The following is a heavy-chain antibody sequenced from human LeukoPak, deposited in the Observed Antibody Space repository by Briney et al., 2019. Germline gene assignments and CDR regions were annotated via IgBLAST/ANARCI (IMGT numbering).Heavy chain of an antibody. CDR1: GFTFSTYA. Sequence: PAGSLRLSCAASGFTFSTYAISWVRQSPGNGLQSVAVVGNDGDNIRYGESVKGRFTITRDNTKDTLSLQMNSLRPEDTAVYHCVKEPTRSGSFFGSWGQGSVVTVSS. J-gene: IGHJ5*01. CDR3: VKEPTRSGSFFGS. V-gene: IGHV3-30*02. D-gene: IGHD1-26*01. CDR2: VGNDGDNI.